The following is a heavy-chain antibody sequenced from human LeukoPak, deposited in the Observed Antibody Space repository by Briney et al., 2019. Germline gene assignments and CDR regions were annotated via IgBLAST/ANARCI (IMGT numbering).Heavy chain of an antibody. V-gene: IGHV3-74*01. J-gene: IGHJ4*02. D-gene: IGHD3-22*01. CDR2: ISTDGSIT. Sequence: PGGSLSLSCVASGFTIRNYWMHWVRQAPGKGLVWVSRISTDGSITTNADSVKGRFTFSRDNAKNTLYLQMNTLRAEDTAVYYCARDRGYSDSSGSLDYWGQGTLVTVSS. CDR1: GFTIRNYW. CDR3: ARDRGYSDSSGSLDY.